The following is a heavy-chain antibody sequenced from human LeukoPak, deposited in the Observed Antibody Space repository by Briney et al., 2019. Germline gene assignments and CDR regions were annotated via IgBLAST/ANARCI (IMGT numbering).Heavy chain of an antibody. V-gene: IGHV1-2*02. J-gene: IGHJ3*02. CDR3: ARIRDGYNDAYDI. CDR1: GYTFTSYY. D-gene: IGHD5-24*01. CDR2: INPNSGGT. Sequence: ASVKVPCKASGYTFTSYYMHWVRQAPGQGLEWMGWINPNSGGTNYAQKFQGRVTMTRDTSISTAYMELSRLRSEDTAVYYCARIRDGYNDAYDIWGQGTMVTVSS.